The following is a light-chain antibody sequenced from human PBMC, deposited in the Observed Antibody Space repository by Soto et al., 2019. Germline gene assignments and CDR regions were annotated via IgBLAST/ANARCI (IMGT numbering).Light chain of an antibody. CDR1: SSNIGSTT. CDR3: AAWDDSLSGVV. V-gene: IGLV1-44*01. Sequence: QLVLTQPPSASGTPGQRVTISCSGSSSNIGSTTVNWYQQLPGTAPKLLIYSYNQRPSGVPDRFSGSKSGTSASLAISGLQSEDEADYYCAAWDDSLSGVVFGGGTKLTVL. J-gene: IGLJ3*02. CDR2: SYN.